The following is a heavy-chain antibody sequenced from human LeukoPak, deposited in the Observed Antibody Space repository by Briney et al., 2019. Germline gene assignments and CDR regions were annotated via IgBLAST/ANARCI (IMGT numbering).Heavy chain of an antibody. Sequence: VGSLRLSCAASGITFRNYTMHWVRQAPGKGLEWVAVISYDGSNKYYADSVKGRFTISRDNSNNTLYLQMNSLRVEDTAVYYCARESFLEWFFDYWGQGTLVTVSS. V-gene: IGHV3-30*04. D-gene: IGHD3-3*02. CDR1: GITFRNYT. J-gene: IGHJ4*02. CDR3: ARESFLEWFFDY. CDR2: ISYDGSNK.